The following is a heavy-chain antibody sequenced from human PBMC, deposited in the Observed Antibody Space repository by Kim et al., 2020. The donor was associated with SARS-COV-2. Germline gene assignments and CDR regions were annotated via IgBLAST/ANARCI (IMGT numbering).Heavy chain of an antibody. J-gene: IGHJ4*02. CDR2: IDPTDSET. V-gene: IGHV5-10-1*01. CDR3: VRLEFYDDTYLD. D-gene: IGHD3-22*01. CDR1: GDSFSKSW. Sequence: GESLKISCKGSGDSFSKSWVSWVRRKPGNGLEYMGRIDPTDSETMYSPSFEGHVTISVDRSLSTAYLQWSSLRASDTAVYFCVRLEFYDDTYLDWGQGTL.